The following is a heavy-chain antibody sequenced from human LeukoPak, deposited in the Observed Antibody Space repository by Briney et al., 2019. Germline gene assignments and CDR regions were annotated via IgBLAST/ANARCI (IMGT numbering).Heavy chain of an antibody. CDR2: IYYSGST. J-gene: IGHJ6*02. CDR3: ARDPMVSGMDV. V-gene: IGHV4-59*01. D-gene: IGHD5-18*01. Sequence: PSETLSLTCTVSGGSISTYYWSWIRQPPGKGLEWIGYIYYSGSTNYNPSLKSRVTISVDTSKNQFSLKLSSVTAADTAVYYCARDPMVSGMDVWGQGTTVTVSS. CDR1: GGSISTYY.